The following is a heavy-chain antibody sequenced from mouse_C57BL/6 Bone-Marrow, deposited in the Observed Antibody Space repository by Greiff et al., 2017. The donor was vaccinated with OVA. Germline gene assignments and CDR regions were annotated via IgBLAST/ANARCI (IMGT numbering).Heavy chain of an antibody. J-gene: IGHJ3*01. D-gene: IGHD1-1*01. CDR1: GYTFTSYG. CDR2: IYPRSGNT. V-gene: IGHV1-81*01. Sequence: QVQLQHSGAELARPGASVKLSCKASGYTFTSYGITWVKQRPGQGLEWIGEIYPRSGNTYYNEKFKGKATLTADNASSTAYMKLRSLATDDSAIFYCAREEDCYGSSFAYWGQGTLVTVSA. CDR3: AREEDCYGSSFAY.